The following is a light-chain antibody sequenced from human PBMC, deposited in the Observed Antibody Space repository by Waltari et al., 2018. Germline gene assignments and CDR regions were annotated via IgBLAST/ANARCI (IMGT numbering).Light chain of an antibody. CDR2: EVT. Sequence: QSALTQGASVSGSPGQSITTSCTGTSTHVGRYYLVSWYQRHPGTAPKLILYEVTKRPSGVSGRFSGSKSGNTASLAISGLQADDEADYFCCSYAGSHAVIFGGGTKVTVL. CDR1: STHVGRYYL. J-gene: IGLJ2*01. V-gene: IGLV2-23*02. CDR3: CSYAGSHAVI.